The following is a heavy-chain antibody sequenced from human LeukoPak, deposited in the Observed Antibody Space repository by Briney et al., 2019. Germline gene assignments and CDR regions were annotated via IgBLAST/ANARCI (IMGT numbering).Heavy chain of an antibody. CDR1: GYTFTGYY. CDR2: INPNSGGT. D-gene: IGHD5-18*01. Sequence: ALVKVSCKASGYTFTGYYMHWVRQAPGQGLEWMGWINPNSGGTNYAQKFQGRVTISADKSISTAYLQWSSLKASDTAMYYCARRWPRGYSYGYPDYWGQGTLVTVSS. CDR3: ARRWPRGYSYGYPDY. J-gene: IGHJ4*02. V-gene: IGHV1-2*02.